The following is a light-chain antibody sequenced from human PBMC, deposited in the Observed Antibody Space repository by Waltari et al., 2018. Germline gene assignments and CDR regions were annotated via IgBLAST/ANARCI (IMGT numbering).Light chain of an antibody. V-gene: IGLV2-23*02. CDR3: CSHAGSSTVV. CDR2: EVS. Sequence: QSALTQPASVSGSPGQSITISCTGTSSDVGSHNLVSWYHQPPGNAPNLMIDEVSKRPSGVSNRFSGSKSGNTASLTISGLQAEDEADYYCCSHAGSSTVVFGGGTKLTVL. CDR1: SSDVGSHNL. J-gene: IGLJ2*01.